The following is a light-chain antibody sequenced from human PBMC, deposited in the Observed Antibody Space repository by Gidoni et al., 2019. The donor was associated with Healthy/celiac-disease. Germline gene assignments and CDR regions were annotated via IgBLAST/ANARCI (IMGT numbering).Light chain of an antibody. CDR2: DAS. CDR1: QSISSW. CDR3: QQYNSYSWT. J-gene: IGKJ1*01. Sequence: IKMTQSPSTLSASVGDRVTITCRASQSISSWLAWYPQKPGKAPKLLIYDASSLESGVPSRFSGSGSGTEFTLTISSLQPDDFATYYCQQYNSYSWTFGQXTKVEIK. V-gene: IGKV1-5*01.